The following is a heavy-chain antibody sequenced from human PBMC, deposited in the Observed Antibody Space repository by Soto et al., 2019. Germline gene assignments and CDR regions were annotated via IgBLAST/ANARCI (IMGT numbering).Heavy chain of an antibody. D-gene: IGHD4-17*01. CDR2: VSGSGART. Sequence: GSLRLSCAASGLTFSNYAMSWVRQAPGKGLEWVSGVSGSGARTYYADSVKGRFTISRDNSKSTLSLQMNGLRAEDTAVYYCAKDPNTDYVGGFEFGGQGTMVTVSS. CDR3: AKDPNTDYVGGFEF. V-gene: IGHV3-23*01. CDR1: GLTFSNYA. J-gene: IGHJ3*01.